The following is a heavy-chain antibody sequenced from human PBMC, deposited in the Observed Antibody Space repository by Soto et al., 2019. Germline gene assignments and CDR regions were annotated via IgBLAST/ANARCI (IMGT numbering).Heavy chain of an antibody. CDR1: GGSISSYY. J-gene: IGHJ4*02. CDR3: ARGVEMARTLDY. Sequence: QVQLQESAPGLVKPSETLSLTCTVSGGSISSYYWSWIRQPPGKGLEWIGYIYYSGSTNYNPSLKSRVTLSVYTSQNQSSPKLGSVTAADTAVYYCARGVEMARTLDYWGQGTLVTVSS. V-gene: IGHV4-59*01. CDR2: IYYSGST. D-gene: IGHD5-12*01.